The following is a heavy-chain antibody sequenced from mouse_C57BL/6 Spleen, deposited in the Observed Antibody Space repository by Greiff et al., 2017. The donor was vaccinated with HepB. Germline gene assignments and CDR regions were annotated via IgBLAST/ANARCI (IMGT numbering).Heavy chain of an antibody. CDR1: GYAFSSSW. V-gene: IGHV1-82*01. Sequence: VQLQQSGPELVKPGASVKISCKASGYAFSSSWMNWVKQRPGKGLEWIGRIYPGDGDTNYNGKFKGKATLTADKSSSTAYMQLSSLTSEDSAVYFCARSFNWDDGDYWGQGTTLTVSS. CDR3: ARSFNWDDGDY. D-gene: IGHD4-1*01. J-gene: IGHJ2*01. CDR2: IYPGDGDT.